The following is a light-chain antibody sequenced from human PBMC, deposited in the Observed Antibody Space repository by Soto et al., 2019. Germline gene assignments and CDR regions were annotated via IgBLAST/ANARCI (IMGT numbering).Light chain of an antibody. Sequence: EIVLTQSPGTLSLSPGERATLSCRASQTVSSSYLAWYQQKPGQAPRLLIYGASSRATGIPDRFSGSGSGTDFTLTISRLEPEDFAVYYCQQYGSLPYTFGQGTKLDIK. V-gene: IGKV3-20*01. CDR2: GAS. J-gene: IGKJ2*01. CDR1: QTVSSSY. CDR3: QQYGSLPYT.